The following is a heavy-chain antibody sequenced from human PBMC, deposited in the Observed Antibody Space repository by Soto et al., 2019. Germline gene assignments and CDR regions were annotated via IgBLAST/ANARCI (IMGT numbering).Heavy chain of an antibody. Sequence: QVPLVQSGAEVEKPGASVKVSCKASGYTFSLFALHWVRQAPGQRFEWMGWINPGNGNTKYSQTFEGRVTITSDTSASTAYMELSSLRSEDTAVYYCARAVARGVKTIYYFYGMDVWGQGTTVTVSS. CDR2: INPGNGNT. CDR1: GYTFSLFA. D-gene: IGHD3-10*01. V-gene: IGHV1-3*01. CDR3: ARAVARGVKTIYYFYGMDV. J-gene: IGHJ6*02.